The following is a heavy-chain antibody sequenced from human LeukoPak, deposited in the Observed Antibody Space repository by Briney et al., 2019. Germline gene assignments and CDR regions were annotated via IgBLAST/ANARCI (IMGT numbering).Heavy chain of an antibody. CDR3: ARESFYKFDT. D-gene: IGHD2/OR15-2a*01. CDR2: VDVSGTSK. CDR1: GFTCSNFE. J-gene: IGHJ5*02. Sequence: GGSLRLSCAVSGFTCSNFEMNWVRQAPGKGLEWVSYVDVSGTSKYYADSVKGRFSISRDDAKNSLYLEMNSLRAEDTAIYYCARESFYKFDTWGQGTLVTVSS. V-gene: IGHV3-48*03.